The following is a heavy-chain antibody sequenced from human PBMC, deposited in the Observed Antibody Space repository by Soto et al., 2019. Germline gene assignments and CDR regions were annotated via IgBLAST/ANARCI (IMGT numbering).Heavy chain of an antibody. D-gene: IGHD2-15*01. CDR2: IYPGDSDT. Sequence: PGESLKISCKGSGYSFTSYWIGWVRQMPGKGLEWMGIIYPGDSDTRYSPSFQGQVTISADKSISTAYLQWSSLKASDTAMYYCARTSPPSYIAGRAVPYNWFDPWGQGTLVTVSS. CDR1: GYSFTSYW. V-gene: IGHV5-51*01. J-gene: IGHJ5*02. CDR3: ARTSPPSYIAGRAVPYNWFDP.